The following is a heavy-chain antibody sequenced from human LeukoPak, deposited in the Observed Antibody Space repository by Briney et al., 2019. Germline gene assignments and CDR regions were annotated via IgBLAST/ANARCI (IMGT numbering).Heavy chain of an antibody. J-gene: IGHJ4*02. D-gene: IGHD3-22*01. CDR2: ISGSGDST. CDR1: GFTFSSYA. CDR3: AKAGYYDSSGYSD. Sequence: GGSLRLSCAASGFTFSSYAMSWVRQAPGKGLEWVSAISGSGDSTYYADSVKGRFTISRDNSKNTLYLQMNSLRAEDTAVYYCAKAGYYDSSGYSDWGQGTLVTVSS. V-gene: IGHV3-23*01.